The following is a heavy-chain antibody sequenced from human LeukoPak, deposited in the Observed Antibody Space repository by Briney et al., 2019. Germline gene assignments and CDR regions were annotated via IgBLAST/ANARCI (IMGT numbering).Heavy chain of an antibody. CDR1: GGSISSGDYY. CDR2: MYYSGST. CDR3: ARPYYYDSRIDP. V-gene: IGHV4-30-4*01. J-gene: IGHJ5*02. D-gene: IGHD3-22*01. Sequence: KSSQTLSLTCTVSGGSISSGDYYWSWIRQPPGKGLERIAYMYYSGSTYYNPSLKSRVTMSADTSKNQLSLKLSSVTAADTAVYYCARPYYYDSRIDPWGQGILVTVSS.